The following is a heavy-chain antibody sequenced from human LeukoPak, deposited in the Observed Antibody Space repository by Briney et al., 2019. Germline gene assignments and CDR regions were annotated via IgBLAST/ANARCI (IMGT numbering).Heavy chain of an antibody. D-gene: IGHD3-9*01. CDR3: ARGKVDFAF. Sequence: GGSLRPSCAASGFTFSSYAMHWVRQAPGKWLEWVALIPHDGSNKYYADSVKVRFTVSRDNSKNTLYLQMNSLRAEDTAVYYCARGKVDFAFWGQGTLVTVSS. J-gene: IGHJ4*02. V-gene: IGHV3-30*04. CDR2: IPHDGSNK. CDR1: GFTFSSYA.